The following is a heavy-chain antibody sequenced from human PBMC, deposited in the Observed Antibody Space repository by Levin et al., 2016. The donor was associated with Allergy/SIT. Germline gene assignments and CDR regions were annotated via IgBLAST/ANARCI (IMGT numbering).Heavy chain of an antibody. V-gene: IGHV5-51*01. J-gene: IGHJ4*02. Sequence: GESLKISCQVSGCSFTAFWIVWVRQRPGKGLEYMGAIYPGDSDTRYAPSFQDQITISADKSISTTYLQWDTLKASDTAIYFCTRQRWGDYAFDYWGQGSLVTVS. D-gene: IGHD4-17*01. CDR2: IYPGDSDT. CDR1: GCSFTAFW. CDR3: TRQRWGDYAFDY.